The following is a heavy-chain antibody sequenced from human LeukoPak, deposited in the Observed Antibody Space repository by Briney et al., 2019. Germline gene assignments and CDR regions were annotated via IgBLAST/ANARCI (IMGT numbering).Heavy chain of an antibody. Sequence: GGSLRLSCAASGFTFSSYSMNWVRQAPGKGLEWVSYISSSSSTIYYADSVKGRFTISRDNAKNSLYLQMNSLRAEDTAVYYCARVYSSSWLVSYYYYGMDVWGQGTTVTVSS. V-gene: IGHV3-48*01. CDR3: ARVYSSSWLVSYYYYGMDV. D-gene: IGHD6-13*01. CDR1: GFTFSSYS. CDR2: ISSSSSTI. J-gene: IGHJ6*02.